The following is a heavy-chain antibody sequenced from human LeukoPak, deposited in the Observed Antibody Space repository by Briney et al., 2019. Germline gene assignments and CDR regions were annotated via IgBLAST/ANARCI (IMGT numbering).Heavy chain of an antibody. V-gene: IGHV4-39*07. CDR2: IYYSGST. CDR1: GGSISSSSYY. D-gene: IGHD2-2*01. CDR3: AREGPGPAAMEELVHIYFDY. Sequence: PSETLSLTCTVSGGSISSSSYYWGWIRQPPGKGLEWIGSIYYSGSTNYNPSLKSRVTMSVDTSKNQFSLKLSSVTAADTAVYYCAREGPGPAAMEELVHIYFDYWGQGTLVTVSS. J-gene: IGHJ4*02.